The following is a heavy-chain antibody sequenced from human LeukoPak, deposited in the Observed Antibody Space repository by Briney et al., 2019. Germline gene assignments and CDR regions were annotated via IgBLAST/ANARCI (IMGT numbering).Heavy chain of an antibody. CDR3: ARDRSASIAVVTAEIDY. CDR2: ISRSSSYI. CDR1: RFTFSTYS. D-gene: IGHD6-19*01. J-gene: IGHJ4*02. V-gene: IGHV3-21*01. Sequence: GGSLRLSCAASRFTFSTYSMNWVRQAPGKGLEWVSSISRSSSYIYYADSVKGRFTISRDNAKDSLYLQMNGLRAEDTAVYYCARDRSASIAVVTAEIDYWGQGSLVTVSS.